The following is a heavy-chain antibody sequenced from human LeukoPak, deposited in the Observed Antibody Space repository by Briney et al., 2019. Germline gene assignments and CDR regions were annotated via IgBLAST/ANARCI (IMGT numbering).Heavy chain of an antibody. V-gene: IGHV4-39*01. J-gene: IGHJ4*02. CDR2: IYYSGST. Sequence: SETLSLTCTVSGGSISSSSYYWGWIRQPPGKGLEWIGSIYYSGSTYYNPSLKSRVTISVDTSKNQFSLKLSSVTAADTAVYYCARQGYYDSSGYYSLDYWGQGTLVTVSS. CDR1: GGSISSSSYY. CDR3: ARQGYYDSSGYYSLDY. D-gene: IGHD3-22*01.